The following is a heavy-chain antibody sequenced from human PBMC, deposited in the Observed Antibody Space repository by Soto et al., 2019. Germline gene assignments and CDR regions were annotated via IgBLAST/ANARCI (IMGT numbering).Heavy chain of an antibody. Sequence: SETLSLTCTVSGGSISSGGYYWGWIRQPPGKALEWIGFIYYSGTANYNPSLKSRVTISVDTSKRQFSLKLTSVTAADTAVYYCARESWPSSSSSGWFDPWGQGTLVTVSS. D-gene: IGHD6-6*01. V-gene: IGHV4-61*08. CDR1: GGSISSGGYY. J-gene: IGHJ5*02. CDR3: ARESWPSSSSSGWFDP. CDR2: IYYSGTA.